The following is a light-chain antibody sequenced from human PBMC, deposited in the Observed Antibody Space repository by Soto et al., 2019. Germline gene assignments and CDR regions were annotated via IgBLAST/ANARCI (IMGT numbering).Light chain of an antibody. Sequence: DIQMTQSPSTLSASVGDRVTITCRASQSISSWLAWYQQKPGKAPKLLIYKASSLESGVPSRFSGSGSGTEFPLTISSLQPDDFATYYCQQYNSSMYTFGQGTKLEIK. CDR2: KAS. J-gene: IGKJ2*01. CDR1: QSISSW. CDR3: QQYNSSMYT. V-gene: IGKV1-5*03.